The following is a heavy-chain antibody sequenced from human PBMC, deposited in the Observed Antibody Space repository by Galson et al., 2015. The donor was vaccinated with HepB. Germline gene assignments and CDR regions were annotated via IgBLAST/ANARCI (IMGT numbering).Heavy chain of an antibody. CDR1: GYTFTGYY. Sequence: SVKVSCKASGYTFTGYYMHWVRQAPGQGLEWMGWINPNSGGTNYAQKFQGRVTMTRDTSISTAYMELSRLRSDDTAVYYCARAGASNMGWGSGWYSYYYYGMDVWGQGTTVTVSS. V-gene: IGHV1-2*02. J-gene: IGHJ6*02. D-gene: IGHD6-19*01. CDR2: INPNSGGT. CDR3: ARAGASNMGWGSGWYSYYYYGMDV.